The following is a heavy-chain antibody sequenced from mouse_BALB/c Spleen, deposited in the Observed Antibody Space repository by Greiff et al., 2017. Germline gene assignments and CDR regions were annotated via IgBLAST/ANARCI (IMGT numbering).Heavy chain of an antibody. CDR1: GFTFSSYA. CDR2: ISSGGSYT. V-gene: IGHV5-9-3*01. Sequence: EVQGVESGGGLVKPGGSLKLSCAASGFTFSSYAMSWVRQTPEKRLEWVATISSGGSYTYYPDSVKGRFTISRDNAKNTLYLQMSSLRSEDTAMYYCARPYDYDDYAMDYWGQGTSVTVSS. CDR3: ARPYDYDDYAMDY. D-gene: IGHD2-4*01. J-gene: IGHJ4*01.